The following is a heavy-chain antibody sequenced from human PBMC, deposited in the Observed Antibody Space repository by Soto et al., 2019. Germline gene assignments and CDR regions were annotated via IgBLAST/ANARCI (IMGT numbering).Heavy chain of an antibody. CDR2: IYYSGNT. V-gene: IGHV4-39*01. Sequence: SETLSLTCTVSGVSISDTSYYWGWIRQPPGKRLEWIGSIYYSGNTYYNPSLKSRLTISVDSSKNQFSLNMTSVTAADTAVYYCARGSMVRGVINWFDPWGQGTLVT. CDR1: GVSISDTSYY. D-gene: IGHD3-10*01. CDR3: ARGSMVRGVINWFDP. J-gene: IGHJ5*02.